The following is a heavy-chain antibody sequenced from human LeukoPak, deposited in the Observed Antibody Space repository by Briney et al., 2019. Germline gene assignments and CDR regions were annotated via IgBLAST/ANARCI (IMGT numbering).Heavy chain of an antibody. CDR2: IKQDGSGE. J-gene: IGHJ4*02. CDR1: GFTFSRYW. V-gene: IGHV3-7*01. Sequence: PGGSLRLSCAASGFTFSRYWMSWVRQAPGKGLEWVAKIKQDGSGEYYLDSVKGRFTISRDNAKNSLYLQMNNLRADDTAAYFCTTGYSSGWYNEGNYWGQGTLVTVSS. D-gene: IGHD6-19*01. CDR3: TTGYSSGWYNEGNY.